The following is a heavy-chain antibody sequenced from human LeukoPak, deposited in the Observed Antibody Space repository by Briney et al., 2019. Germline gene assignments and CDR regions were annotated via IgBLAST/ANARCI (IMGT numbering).Heavy chain of an antibody. V-gene: IGHV3-30*18. CDR2: ISYDGSNK. Sequence: GGSLRLSCTASGFTFSIYAMSWVRQAPGKGLEWVAVISYDGSNKYYADSVKGRFTISRDNSKNTLYLQMNSLRAEDTAVYYCAKFGLIAVAGIDYWGQGTLVTVSS. CDR1: GFTFSIYA. J-gene: IGHJ4*02. CDR3: AKFGLIAVAGIDY. D-gene: IGHD6-19*01.